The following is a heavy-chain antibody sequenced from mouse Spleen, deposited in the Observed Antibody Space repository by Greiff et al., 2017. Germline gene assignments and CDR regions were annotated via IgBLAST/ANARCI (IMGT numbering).Heavy chain of an antibody. J-gene: IGHJ2*01. CDR2: ISYSGST. CDR1: GYSITSDYA. CDR3: AREGDLLRRGGDY. V-gene: IGHV3-2*02. Sequence: EVQLQQSGPGLVKPSQSLSLTCTVTGYSITSDYALNWIRQFPGNKLEWMGYISYSGSTSYNPSLKSRISITRDTSKNQFFLQLNSVTTEDTATYYCAREGDLLRRGGDYWGQGTTLTVSS. D-gene: IGHD1-2*01.